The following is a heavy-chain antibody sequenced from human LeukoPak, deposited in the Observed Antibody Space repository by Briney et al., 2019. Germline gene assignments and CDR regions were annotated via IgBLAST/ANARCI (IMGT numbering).Heavy chain of an antibody. V-gene: IGHV1-18*01. Sequence: ASVKVSCKASGYTFTSYGISWVRQAPGQGLEWMGWISAYNGNTNYAQKLQGRVTMTTDTSTSTAYMELSSLRSEDTAVYYCARDGSYYDSSGLYYYYYGMDVWGQGTTVTVSS. D-gene: IGHD3-22*01. J-gene: IGHJ6*02. CDR3: ARDGSYYDSSGLYYYYYGMDV. CDR1: GYTFTSYG. CDR2: ISAYNGNT.